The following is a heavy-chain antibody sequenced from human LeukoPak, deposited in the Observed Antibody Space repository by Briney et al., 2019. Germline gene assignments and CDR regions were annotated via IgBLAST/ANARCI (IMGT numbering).Heavy chain of an antibody. V-gene: IGHV1-69*01. CDR2: IIPIFGTA. CDR3: ARDRATYSSSSSWFDP. CDR1: GGTFSSYA. D-gene: IGHD6-6*01. J-gene: IGHJ5*02. Sequence: SVKVSCKASGGTFSSYAISWVRQAPGQGLGWMGGIIPIFGTANYAQKFQGRVTITADESTSTAYMELSSLRSEDTAVYYCARDRATYSSSSSWFDPWGQGTLVTVSS.